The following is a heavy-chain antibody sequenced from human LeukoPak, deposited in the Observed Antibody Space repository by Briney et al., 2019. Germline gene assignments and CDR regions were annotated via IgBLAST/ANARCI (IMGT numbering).Heavy chain of an antibody. CDR2: IYYSGST. D-gene: IGHD6-6*01. Sequence: SETLSLTCTVSGGSISSDYWSWIRQPPGKGLEWIGYIYYSGSTNYNPSLKSRVTTSVDTSKNQFSLKLSSVTAADTAVYYCARDKQLGTNWYFDLWGRGTLVTVSS. V-gene: IGHV4-59*12. J-gene: IGHJ2*01. CDR3: ARDKQLGTNWYFDL. CDR1: GGSISSDY.